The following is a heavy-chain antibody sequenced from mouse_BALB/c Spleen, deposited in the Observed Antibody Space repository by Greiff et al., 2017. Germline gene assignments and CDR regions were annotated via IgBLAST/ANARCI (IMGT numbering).Heavy chain of an antibody. D-gene: IGHD1-2*01. CDR1: GFTFSSYG. V-gene: IGHV5-6*01. CDR2: ISSGGSYT. Sequence: EVKLMESGGDLVKPGGSLKLSCAASGFTFSSYGMSWVRQTPDKRLEWVATISSGGSYTYYPDSVKGRFTISRDNAKNTLYLQMSSLKSEDTAMYYCARQGTTAIYYFDYWGQGTTLTVSS. CDR3: ARQGTTAIYYFDY. J-gene: IGHJ2*01.